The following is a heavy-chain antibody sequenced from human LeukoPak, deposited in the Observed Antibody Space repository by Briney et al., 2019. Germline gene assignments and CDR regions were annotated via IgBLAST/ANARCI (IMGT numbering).Heavy chain of an antibody. V-gene: IGHV3-21*01. CDR2: ISNSSSYI. J-gene: IGHJ4*02. D-gene: IGHD4-23*01. CDR3: ARAPELYGGPPRDY. Sequence: GGALRLSCAASGFTFSSYSMNWVRQAPGKGLEWVSSISNSSSYIYYADSVKDRFTISRDNAKNSLYLQMNSLRAEDTAVYYCARAPELYGGPPRDYWGQGTLVTVSS. CDR1: GFTFSSYS.